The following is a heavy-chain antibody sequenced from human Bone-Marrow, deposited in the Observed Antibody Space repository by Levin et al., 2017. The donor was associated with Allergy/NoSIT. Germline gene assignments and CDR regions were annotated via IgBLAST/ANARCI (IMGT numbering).Heavy chain of an antibody. D-gene: IGHD1/OR15-1a*01. CDR1: GFIFSTNA. CDR2: IGRGADT. J-gene: IGHJ4*02. Sequence: SGGSLRLSCTASGFIFSTNAMTWVRQAPGKGLEWVSSIGRGADTYHADSVKGRFTISRDNSKNTVYLQLNSLRVEDTAVYYCAKGGMGTDGGIGSWGQGTLVTVSS. V-gene: IGHV3-23*01. CDR3: AKGGMGTDGGIGS.